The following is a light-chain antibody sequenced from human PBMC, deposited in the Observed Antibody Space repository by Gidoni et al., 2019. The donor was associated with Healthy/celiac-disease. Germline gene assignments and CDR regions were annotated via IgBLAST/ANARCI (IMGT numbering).Light chain of an antibody. Sequence: DSQLSQSPSSLSASVGDRVTITCRASQSLSSYVNWYTQKPGKAPKLLIYAASSLQSGVPSRFSGSGSGTDFTLTISSLQPEDFATYYCQQSYSTPRTFGQETKVEIK. V-gene: IGKV1-39*01. CDR1: QSLSSY. CDR2: AAS. CDR3: QQSYSTPRT. J-gene: IGKJ1*01.